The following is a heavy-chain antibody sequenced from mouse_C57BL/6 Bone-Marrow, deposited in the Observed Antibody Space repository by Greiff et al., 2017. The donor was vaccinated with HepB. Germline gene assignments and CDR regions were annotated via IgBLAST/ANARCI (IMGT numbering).Heavy chain of an antibody. CDR2: ISSGSSTI. J-gene: IGHJ1*03. Sequence: EVHLVESGGGLVKPGGSLKLSCAASGFTFSDYGMHWVRQAPEKGLEWVAYISSGSSTIYYADTVKGRFTISRDNAKNTLFLQMTSLRSEDTAMYYCAKKANWDGGDWYFDVWGTGTTVTVSS. CDR3: AKKANWDGGDWYFDV. CDR1: GFTFSDYG. V-gene: IGHV5-17*01. D-gene: IGHD4-1*01.